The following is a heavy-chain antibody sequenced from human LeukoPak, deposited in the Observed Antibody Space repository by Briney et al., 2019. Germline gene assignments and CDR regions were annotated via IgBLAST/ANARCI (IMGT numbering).Heavy chain of an antibody. J-gene: IGHJ3*02. CDR1: GFTFSSYR. D-gene: IGHD5-18*01. CDR3: AGGGYSYGADAFDI. CDR2: INSDGSST. Sequence: QSGGSLRLSCAASGFTFSSYRMHWVRQAPGKVLVWVSRINSDGSSTSYADSVKGRFTISRDNAKNTLYLQMNSLRAEDTAVYYCAGGGYSYGADAFDIWGQGTMVTVSS. V-gene: IGHV3-74*01.